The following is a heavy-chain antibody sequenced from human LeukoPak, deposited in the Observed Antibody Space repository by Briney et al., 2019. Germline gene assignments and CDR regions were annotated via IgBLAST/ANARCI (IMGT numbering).Heavy chain of an antibody. V-gene: IGHV1-2*02. CDR2: INPNSGGT. J-gene: IGHJ4*02. D-gene: IGHD3-9*01. CDR1: GYTFTGYY. CDR3: ARVPYYDILTGYYTPRFDY. Sequence: ASVKVSCKASGYTFTGYYMHWVRQAPGQGLEWMGWINPNSGGTNYAQKFQGRVTMTRDTSISTAYMELSRLRSDDTAVYYCARVPYYDILTGYYTPRFDYLGRGTLVTVSS.